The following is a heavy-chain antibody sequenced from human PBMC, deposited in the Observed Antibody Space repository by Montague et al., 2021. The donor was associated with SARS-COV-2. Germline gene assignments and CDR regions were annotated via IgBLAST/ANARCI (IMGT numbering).Heavy chain of an antibody. J-gene: IGHJ6*02. V-gene: IGHV4-31*03. Sequence: TLSLTCTVSGGSISSGGYYWSWIRQHPGKGLEWIGYIYYSGSTYYNPSLKSRVTISVDTSKNQFSLKLSSATVADTAVYYCATKIVVVPAAYYYYYGMDVWGQGTTVTVSS. CDR1: GGSISSGGYY. CDR2: IYYSGST. CDR3: ATKIVVVPAAYYYYYGMDV. D-gene: IGHD2-2*01.